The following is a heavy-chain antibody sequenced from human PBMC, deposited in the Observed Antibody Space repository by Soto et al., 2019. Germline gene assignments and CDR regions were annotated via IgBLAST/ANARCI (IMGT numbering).Heavy chain of an antibody. CDR2: IIPILGIA. V-gene: IGHV1-69*08. CDR3: ARDCSGGSCYSFLNWFDP. D-gene: IGHD2-15*01. Sequence: QVQLVQSGAEVKKPGSSVKVSCKASGGTFSSYTISWVRQAPGQGLEWMGRIIPILGIANYAQKFQGRVTITADKSTSTAYMGLSSLRSEDTAVYYCARDCSGGSCYSFLNWFDPWGQGPLVTVSS. CDR1: GGTFSSYT. J-gene: IGHJ5*02.